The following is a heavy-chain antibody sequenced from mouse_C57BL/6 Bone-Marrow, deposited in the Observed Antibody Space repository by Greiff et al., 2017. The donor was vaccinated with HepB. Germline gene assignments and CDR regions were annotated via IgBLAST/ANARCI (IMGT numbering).Heavy chain of an antibody. V-gene: IGHV1-55*01. Sequence: QVQLQQPGAELVKPGASVKMSCKASGYTFTSYWITWVKQRPGQGLEWIGDIYPGSGSTNYNEKFKSKATLTVDTSSSTAYMQLSSLTSEDSAVYYCARRGYYSNFPYAMDYWGQGTSVTVSS. CDR3: ARRGYYSNFPYAMDY. D-gene: IGHD2-5*01. J-gene: IGHJ4*01. CDR2: IYPGSGST. CDR1: GYTFTSYW.